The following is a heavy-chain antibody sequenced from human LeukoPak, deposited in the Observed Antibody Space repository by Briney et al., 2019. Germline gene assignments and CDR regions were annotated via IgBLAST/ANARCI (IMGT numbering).Heavy chain of an antibody. D-gene: IGHD3-10*01. V-gene: IGHV3-23*01. CDR2: ISPSGGST. J-gene: IGHJ5*02. CDR1: GFTFSSHG. Sequence: GGSLRLSCAASGFTFSSHGMNWVRQAPGKGLEWASGISPSGGSTYYADSVKGRFTISRDNSKNTLYLQMNSLRAEDTAVYYCAKEIGYGSGGNWFDPWGQGTLVTVSS. CDR3: AKEIGYGSGGNWFDP.